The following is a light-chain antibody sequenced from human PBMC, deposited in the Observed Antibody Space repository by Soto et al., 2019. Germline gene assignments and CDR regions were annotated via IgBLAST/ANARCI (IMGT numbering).Light chain of an antibody. V-gene: IGKV3-15*01. J-gene: IGKJ1*01. CDR2: DAS. Sequence: EIVMTQSPATLSVSPGERATLSCRASQSISTNLAWYQQKPGQAPRLPIYDASTRAAGIPARFSGSGSGTEFTLTISSLQSEDFAVYYCLQYNNWRTFGQGTKVDI. CDR3: LQYNNWRT. CDR1: QSISTN.